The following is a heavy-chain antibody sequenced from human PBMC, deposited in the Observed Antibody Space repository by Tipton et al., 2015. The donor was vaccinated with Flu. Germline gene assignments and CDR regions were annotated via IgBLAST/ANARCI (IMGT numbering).Heavy chain of an antibody. CDR1: GYNFRSYG. J-gene: IGHJ4*02. Sequence: QVQLVQSGAEVKKPGASVKVSCQVSGYNFRSYGITWVRQAPGQGLEWVGWISDYAGYANYAQHLQGRLTMSTDASTNTAYMELRSLRADDTAVYYCARDTYSGSYPYSFDYWGQGTLVTVSS. D-gene: IGHD1-26*01. CDR3: ARDTYSGSYPYSFDY. V-gene: IGHV1-18*01. CDR2: ISDYAGYA.